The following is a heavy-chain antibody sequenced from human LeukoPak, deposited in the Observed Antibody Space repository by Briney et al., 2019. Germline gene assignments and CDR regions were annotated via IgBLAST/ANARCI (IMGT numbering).Heavy chain of an antibody. D-gene: IGHD2-8*01. V-gene: IGHV3-23*01. Sequence: QTGGSLRLSCAASGFTFSNYGMHWVRQAPGKGLEWVSAISGSGGSTYYADSVKGRFTISRDNSKNTLYLQMNSLRAEDTAVYYCAKLGYPGEDIVLKVYATLYYMDVWGKGTTVTVSS. CDR2: ISGSGGST. J-gene: IGHJ6*03. CDR1: GFTFSNYG. CDR3: AKLGYPGEDIVLKVYATLYYMDV.